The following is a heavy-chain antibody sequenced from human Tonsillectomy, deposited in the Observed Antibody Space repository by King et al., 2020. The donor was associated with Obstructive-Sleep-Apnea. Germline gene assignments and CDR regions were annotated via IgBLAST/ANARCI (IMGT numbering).Heavy chain of an antibody. CDR3: ARLRVTYGDLPL. V-gene: IGHV3-30*04. J-gene: IGHJ2*01. D-gene: IGHD4-17*01. CDR1: GFTFMTSA. Sequence: VQLVESGGGVVQPGRSLRLSCAASGFTFMTSALHWVLQAPGTGLELVAGISNDGKNKEYADSGKGRFTISRDNSENTFYLQTNSLSADDTALYYCARLRVTYGDLPLWGRGTLVTVSS. CDR2: ISNDGKNK.